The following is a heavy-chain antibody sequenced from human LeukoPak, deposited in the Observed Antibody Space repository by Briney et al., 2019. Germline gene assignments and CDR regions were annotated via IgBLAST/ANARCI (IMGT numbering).Heavy chain of an antibody. Sequence: GGSLRLSCAASGFTFTNHWMHCVRQVPGKGLVWVLRIRPDGVETNHAYSVKGRFTTSRDNAKNILYLQMNSLGVEDTAVYPCGRDAVLGSGSLYYWGQGVLVTVSS. CDR2: IRPDGVET. J-gene: IGHJ4*02. CDR1: GFTFTNHW. V-gene: IGHV3-74*01. D-gene: IGHD3-10*01. CDR3: GRDAVLGSGSLYY.